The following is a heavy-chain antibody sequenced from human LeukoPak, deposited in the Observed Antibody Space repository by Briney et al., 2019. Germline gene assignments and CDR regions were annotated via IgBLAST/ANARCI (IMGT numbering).Heavy chain of an antibody. D-gene: IGHD3-10*01. Sequence: SETLSLTCTVSGGSISGYYWSWIRQPPGKGLEWIGEINHSGSTNCNPSLKSRVTISVDTSKNQFSLKLSSVTAADTAVYYCARGATYYYGSGSPDYWGQGTLVTVSS. CDR1: GGSISGYY. V-gene: IGHV4-34*01. CDR3: ARGATYYYGSGSPDY. J-gene: IGHJ4*02. CDR2: INHSGST.